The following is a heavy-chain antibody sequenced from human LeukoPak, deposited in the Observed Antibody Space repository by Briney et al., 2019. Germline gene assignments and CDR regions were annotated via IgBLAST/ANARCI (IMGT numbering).Heavy chain of an antibody. J-gene: IGHJ5*02. D-gene: IGHD3-3*01. CDR3: ARDVTKRIGFDP. V-gene: IGHV1-2*02. CDR1: GYTFTGYY. Sequence: ASVKVSCKASGYTFTGYYMHWVRQAPGQGLEWTGWINPNSGGTNYAQKFQGRVTMTRDTSISTAYMELSRLRSDDTAVYYCARDVTKRIGFDPWGQGTLVTVSS. CDR2: INPNSGGT.